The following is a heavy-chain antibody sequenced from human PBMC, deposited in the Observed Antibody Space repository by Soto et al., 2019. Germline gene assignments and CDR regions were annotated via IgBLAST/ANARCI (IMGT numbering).Heavy chain of an antibody. CDR1: GDSLSSYY. D-gene: IGHD3-16*01. Sequence: SETLSXTXTVSGDSLSSYYWSWIRQPPGKGLEWIGYIFYSGSTNYNPSLKSRVTISVNTSKNQFSLSLHSVTAADTAVYYCVRHMGVARTRGFDYWGHGTLVTVSS. CDR3: VRHMGVARTRGFDY. CDR2: IFYSGST. J-gene: IGHJ4*01. V-gene: IGHV4-59*08.